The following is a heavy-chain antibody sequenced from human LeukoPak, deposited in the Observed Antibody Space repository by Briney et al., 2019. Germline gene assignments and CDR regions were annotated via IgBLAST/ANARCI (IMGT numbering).Heavy chain of an antibody. V-gene: IGHV4-39*01. CDR1: GGSISGSSYY. CDR3: ARPPGIAAAWFDP. D-gene: IGHD6-13*01. Sequence: SETLSLTCTVSGGSISGSSYYWGWIRQPPGKGLEWIGSIYYSGSTYYNPSLKSRVAISVDTSKDQLSLKLSSVTAADTAVYYCARPPGIAAAWFDPWGQGTLVTVSS. CDR2: IYYSGST. J-gene: IGHJ5*02.